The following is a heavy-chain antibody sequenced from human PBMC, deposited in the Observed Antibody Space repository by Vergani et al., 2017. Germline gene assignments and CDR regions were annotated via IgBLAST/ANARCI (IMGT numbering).Heavy chain of an antibody. D-gene: IGHD2-2*01. CDR3: TRSAAALYYYYYMDV. Sequence: EVQLLESGGGLVQPGGSLRLSCAASGFTFSGSAMHWVRQASGKGLEWVGRIRSKANSYATAYAASVKGRFTISRDDSKNTAYLQMNSLKTEDTAVYYCTRSAAALYYYYYMDVWGKGTTVTVSS. CDR2: IRSKANSYAT. CDR1: GFTFSGSA. V-gene: IGHV3-73*01. J-gene: IGHJ6*03.